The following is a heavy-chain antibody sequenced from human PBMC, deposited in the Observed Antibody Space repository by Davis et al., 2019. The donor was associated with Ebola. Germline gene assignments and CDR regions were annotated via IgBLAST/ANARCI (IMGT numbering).Heavy chain of an antibody. CDR1: GGSFSGYY. CDR2: INHSGST. CDR3: AREFRIFGVVINDYYYYGMDV. J-gene: IGHJ6*02. Sequence: SETLSLTCAVYGGSFSGYYWSWIRQPPGKGLEWIGEINHSGSTNYNPSLKSRVTISVDTSKNQFSLKLSSVTAADTAVYYCAREFRIFGVVINDYYYYGMDVWGQGTTVTVS. D-gene: IGHD3-3*01. V-gene: IGHV4-34*01.